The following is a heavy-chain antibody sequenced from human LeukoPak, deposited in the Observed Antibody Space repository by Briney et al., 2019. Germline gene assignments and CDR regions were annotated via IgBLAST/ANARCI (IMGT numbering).Heavy chain of an antibody. J-gene: IGHJ6*03. CDR2: ISGSGGST. CDR3: AKDQGLPGYYYYMGV. V-gene: IGHV3-23*01. CDR1: GFTLSSYG. D-gene: IGHD5/OR15-5a*01. Sequence: PGGTLRLSCAASGFTLSSYGMSWVRQAPGKGLEWVSAISGSGGSTYYADSVKGRFTISRDNSKNTLYLQMNSLRAEDTAVYYCAKDQGLPGYYYYMGVWGKGTTVTVSS.